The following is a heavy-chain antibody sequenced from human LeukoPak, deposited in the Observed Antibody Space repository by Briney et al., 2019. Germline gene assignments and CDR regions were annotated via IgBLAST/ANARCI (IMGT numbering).Heavy chain of an antibody. CDR1: GGSISSYY. CDR2: IYYSGCT. CDR3: ARLRGIGSFDY. V-gene: IGHV4-59*01. Sequence: PSETLSLTCTVSGGSISSYYWSWIRQPPGKGLEWIGYIYYSGCTNHKPSLKSRVTISVDTSKNQFSLKLTSVTAADTAVYYCARLRGIGSFDYWGQGTLVTVSS. D-gene: IGHD2-15*01. J-gene: IGHJ4*02.